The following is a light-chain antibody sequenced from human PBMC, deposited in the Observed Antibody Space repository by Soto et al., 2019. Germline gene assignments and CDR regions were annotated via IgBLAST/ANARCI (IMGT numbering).Light chain of an antibody. J-gene: IGLJ3*02. CDR1: SSDVGGYNY. V-gene: IGLV2-14*01. Sequence: QSVLTQPASVSGSPGQSVTISCTGNSSDVGGYNYVSWYQQHPGKAPKLMIYEVSNRPSGVSNRFSGSKSGNTASLTISGLQAEDEADYYCSSYTRSSTRVFGGGTKLTVL. CDR3: SSYTRSSTRV. CDR2: EVS.